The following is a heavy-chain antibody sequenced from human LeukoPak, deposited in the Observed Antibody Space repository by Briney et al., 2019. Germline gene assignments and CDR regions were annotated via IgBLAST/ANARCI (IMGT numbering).Heavy chain of an antibody. Sequence: GGSLRLSCAASGFTFSSYSMNWVRQAPGKGLEWVSSISSSSSNIYYADSVKGRFTISRDNAKNSLYLQMNSLRAEDTAVYYCTKTTVTTCFDYWGQGTLVTVSS. CDR3: TKTTVTTCFDY. J-gene: IGHJ4*02. CDR1: GFTFSSYS. V-gene: IGHV3-21*01. D-gene: IGHD4-17*01. CDR2: ISSSSSNI.